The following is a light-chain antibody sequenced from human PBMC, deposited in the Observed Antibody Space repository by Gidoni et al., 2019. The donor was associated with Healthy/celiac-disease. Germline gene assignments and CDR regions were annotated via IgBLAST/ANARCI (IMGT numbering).Light chain of an antibody. V-gene: IGKV3-20*01. CDR1: QSVSSSY. CDR3: QQYGSAPLT. CDR2: GAS. J-gene: IGKJ4*01. Sequence: EIVFTPSPGTLSLSPGERATLSCRASQSVSSSYLAWYQQKPGQAPRLLSYGASSRATGIPDRVSGSGSGTDFTLTISRLEPEDFAVYYCQQYGSAPLTFGGGTKVEIK.